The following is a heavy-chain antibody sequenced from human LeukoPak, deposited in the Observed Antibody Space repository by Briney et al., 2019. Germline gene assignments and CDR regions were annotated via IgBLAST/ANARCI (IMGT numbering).Heavy chain of an antibody. CDR1: GGSISSSSYY. J-gene: IGHJ3*02. Sequence: SETLSLTCTVSGGSISSSSYYWGWIRQPPGKGLEWIGSIYYSGSTYYNPSLKSRVTISVDTSKNQFSLKLSSVTAADTAVYYCARDPNPSDAFDIWGQGTMVTVSS. CDR2: IYYSGST. CDR3: ARDPNPSDAFDI. V-gene: IGHV4-39*07.